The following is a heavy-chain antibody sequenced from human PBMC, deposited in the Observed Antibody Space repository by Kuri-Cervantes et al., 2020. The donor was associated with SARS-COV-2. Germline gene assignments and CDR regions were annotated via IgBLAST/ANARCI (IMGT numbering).Heavy chain of an antibody. CDR3: ARGEGAAPDLDAFDI. Sequence: ASVKVSCKASGYTFTSYGISWVRQAPGQGLEWMGWISAYNGNTNYAQKLQGRVTMTTDASTSTAYMELRSLRSDDTAVYYCARGEGAAPDLDAFDIWGQGTMVTVSS. CDR1: GYTFTSYG. V-gene: IGHV1-18*01. D-gene: IGHD1-26*01. J-gene: IGHJ3*02. CDR2: ISAYNGNT.